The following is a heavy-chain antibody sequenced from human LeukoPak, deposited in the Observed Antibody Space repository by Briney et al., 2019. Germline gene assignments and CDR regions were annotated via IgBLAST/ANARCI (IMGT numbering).Heavy chain of an antibody. CDR2: IIPIFGTA. Sequence: GSSVKVSCKASGGTFSSYAISWVRQAPGQGLEWMGGIIPIFGTANYAQKFQGRVTITTDESTSTAYMELCSLRPEDTAVYYCARDGGGAAARSGGGAFDIWGQGTMVAVSS. D-gene: IGHD6-13*01. CDR1: GGTFSSYA. V-gene: IGHV1-69*05. J-gene: IGHJ3*02. CDR3: ARDGGGAAARSGGGAFDI.